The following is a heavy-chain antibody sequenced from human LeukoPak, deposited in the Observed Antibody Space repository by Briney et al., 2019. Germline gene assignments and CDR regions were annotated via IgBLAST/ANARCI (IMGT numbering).Heavy chain of an antibody. D-gene: IGHD2-8*01. CDR3: ARGYCTNGVCYNPNFDY. CDR1: GGSISSSNW. Sequence: SGTLSLTCAVSGGSISSSNWWSWVRQPPGKGLEWIGEIYHSGITNYNPSLKSRVTISVDKSKNQFSLKLTSVTAADTAVYYCARGYCTNGVCYNPNFDYWGQGTLVTVSS. V-gene: IGHV4-4*02. J-gene: IGHJ4*02. CDR2: IYHSGIT.